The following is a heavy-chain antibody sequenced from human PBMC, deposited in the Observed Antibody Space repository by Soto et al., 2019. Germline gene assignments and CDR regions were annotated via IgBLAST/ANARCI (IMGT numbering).Heavy chain of an antibody. V-gene: IGHV4-59*01. Sequence: PWETLSPTCTVSGYSITNYYWSWIRQPPGKGLEWVGNIYYTGSTNYNPSLKSRVTISIDTSKNQFSLRLSSVTAADTAVYYCARDSRVPTWGQGTMVTVSS. CDR2: IYYTGST. J-gene: IGHJ5*02. CDR3: ARDSRVPT. CDR1: GYSITNYY.